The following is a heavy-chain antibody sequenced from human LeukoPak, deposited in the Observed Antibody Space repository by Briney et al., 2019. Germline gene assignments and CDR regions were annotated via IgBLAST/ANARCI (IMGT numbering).Heavy chain of an antibody. J-gene: IGHJ6*02. CDR2: ISSSGSTI. V-gene: IGHV3-11*01. D-gene: IGHD1-1*01. CDR1: GFTFSDYY. CDR3: TRGRWNGAPYYYGMDV. Sequence: PGGSLRLSCAASGFTFSDYYMSWIRQAPGKGLEWVSYISSSGSTIYYADSVKGRFTISRDNAKNTLYLQRNSLRAEDTAVYYSTRGRWNGAPYYYGMDVWGQGTTVTVSS.